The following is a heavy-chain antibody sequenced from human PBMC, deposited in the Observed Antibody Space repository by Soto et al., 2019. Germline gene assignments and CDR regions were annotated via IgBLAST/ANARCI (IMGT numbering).Heavy chain of an antibody. D-gene: IGHD6-19*01. CDR1: GFTFSSYA. J-gene: IGHJ4*02. CDR3: AKDSRPYSSGCSAH. CDR2: ISGSGGST. V-gene: IGHV3-23*01. Sequence: PGGSLRLSCAASGFTFSSYAMSWVRQAPGKGLEWVSAISGSGGSTYYADSVKGRFTISRDNSKNTLYLQMNSLRAEDTAVYYCAKDSRPYSSGCSAHWGQGTLVTVSS.